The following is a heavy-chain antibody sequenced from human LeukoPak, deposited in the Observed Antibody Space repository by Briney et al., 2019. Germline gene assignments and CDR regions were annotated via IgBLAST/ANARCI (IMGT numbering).Heavy chain of an antibody. V-gene: IGHV3-23*01. D-gene: IGHD3-16*01. CDR3: AKRGEKPRPYFFDC. J-gene: IGHJ4*02. CDR2: IGKSGST. CDR1: GFSFSNYG. Sequence: GGSLRLSCAASGFSFSNYGMSWVRQAPGKGLEWVSVIGKSGSTYYADSVTGRFTISRDNSKNTMYLQMNSLRAEDTAVYYCAKRGEKPRPYFFDCWGQGTLVTVSS.